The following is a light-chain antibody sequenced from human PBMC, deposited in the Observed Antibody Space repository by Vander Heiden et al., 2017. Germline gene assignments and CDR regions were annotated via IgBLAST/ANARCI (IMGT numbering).Light chain of an antibody. Sequence: SYELTQPPSVSVPPGQTASITCSGDKWGDKYACWYQQKPGQSPGRVIYQDSKRPSGIPERFSGSNSGNTATLTISGTQAMVEADYYCQAWDSSTWVFGGGTKLTVL. CDR2: QDS. V-gene: IGLV3-1*01. CDR3: QAWDSSTWV. CDR1: KWGDKY. J-gene: IGLJ3*02.